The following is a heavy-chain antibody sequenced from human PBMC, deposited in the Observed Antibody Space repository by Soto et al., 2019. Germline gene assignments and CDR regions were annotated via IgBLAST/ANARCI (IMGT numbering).Heavy chain of an antibody. V-gene: IGHV1-69*01. Sequence: QVQLVPSGAEVKKPGSSVKVSCKASGGTFSSYAISWVRQAPGQGLEWMGGIIPIFGTANYAQKFQGRVTITADESTSTAYMELSSLRSEDTAVYYCASRKKTYSSGLLYFDYWGQGTLVTVSS. D-gene: IGHD6-19*01. CDR2: IIPIFGTA. J-gene: IGHJ4*02. CDR3: ASRKKTYSSGLLYFDY. CDR1: GGTFSSYA.